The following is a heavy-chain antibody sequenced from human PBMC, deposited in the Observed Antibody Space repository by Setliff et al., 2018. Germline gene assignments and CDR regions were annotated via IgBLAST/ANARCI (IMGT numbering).Heavy chain of an antibody. CDR3: ARGYAARVGFGNWFDP. CDR1: GGSISTTNYF. CDR2: LYYTGAT. J-gene: IGHJ5*02. V-gene: IGHV4-39*07. Sequence: LSLTCTVSGGSISTTNYFWGWIRQPPGGGLEWVGILYYTGATYYNPSLKSRVTISVDTPNKQFSLKLSSVTAADTAVFYCARGYAARVGFGNWFDPWGQGTLVTVAS. D-gene: IGHD3-10*01.